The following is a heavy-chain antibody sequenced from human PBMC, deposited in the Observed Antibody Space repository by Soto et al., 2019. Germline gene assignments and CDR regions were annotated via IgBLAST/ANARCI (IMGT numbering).Heavy chain of an antibody. CDR3: AKTSVYDFWSGYYGHDY. V-gene: IGHV3-23*01. CDR2: ISGSGGST. D-gene: IGHD3-3*01. Sequence: EVQLLESGGGLVQPGGSLRLSCAASGFTFSSYAMSWVRQAPGKGLEWGSAISGSGGSTYYADSVKGRFTISSDNSKNTLYLQMNSLRAADTAVYYCAKTSVYDFWSGYYGHDYWGQGTLVTVSS. J-gene: IGHJ4*02. CDR1: GFTFSSYA.